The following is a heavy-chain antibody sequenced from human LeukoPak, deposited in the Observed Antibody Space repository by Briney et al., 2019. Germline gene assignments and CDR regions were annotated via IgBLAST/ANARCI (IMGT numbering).Heavy chain of an antibody. CDR3: ARGEAARPGSGYYYYYYMDV. V-gene: IGHV1-46*01. D-gene: IGHD6-6*01. CDR2: INPSGGST. CDR1: GYTFTSYY. Sequence: ASVKVSCKASGYTFTSYYMHWVRQAPGQGLEWMGTINPSGGSTSYAQKFQGRVTMTRDTSTSTVYMELSSLRSGDTAVYYCARGEAARPGSGYYYYYYMDVWGKGTTVTVSS. J-gene: IGHJ6*03.